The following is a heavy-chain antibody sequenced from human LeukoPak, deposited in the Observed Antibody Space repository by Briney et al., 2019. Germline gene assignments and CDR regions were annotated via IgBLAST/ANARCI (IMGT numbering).Heavy chain of an antibody. CDR2: INHSGST. J-gene: IGHJ5*02. Sequence: SETLSLTCAVYGGSFSGYYWSWIRQPPGKGLEWIGEINHSGSTNYNPSLKSRVTISADTSKNHFSLKLSSVTAADTAVYYCARFRIGYCSSTSCRKKSNWFDPWGQGTLVTVSS. V-gene: IGHV4-34*01. D-gene: IGHD2-2*01. CDR1: GGSFSGYY. CDR3: ARFRIGYCSSTSCRKKSNWFDP.